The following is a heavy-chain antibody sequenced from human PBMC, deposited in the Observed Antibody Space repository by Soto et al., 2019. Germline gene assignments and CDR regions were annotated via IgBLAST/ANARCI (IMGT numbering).Heavy chain of an antibody. V-gene: IGHV4-4*02. Sequence: SETLSLTCAVSGGSISSSKWWSWVRQPPEKGLEWIGEIYHCGSTNSNPSLKSRVTMSVDKSKNQFSLNLSSVTAADTAVYYCARVSELRSFDNWGQGTQVTVSS. CDR1: GGSISSSKW. CDR2: IYHCGST. CDR3: ARVSELRSFDN. J-gene: IGHJ4*02.